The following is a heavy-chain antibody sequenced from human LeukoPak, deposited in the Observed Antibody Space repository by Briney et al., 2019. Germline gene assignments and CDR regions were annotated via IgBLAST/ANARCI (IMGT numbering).Heavy chain of an antibody. CDR2: ISAYNGNT. D-gene: IGHD1-26*01. V-gene: IGHV1-18*01. CDR3: ARRGSGSYRDYFDY. J-gene: IGHJ4*02. Sequence: GASVKVSCKASGYTFTSYGISWVRQAPGQGLEWMGWISAYNGNTNYAQKLQGRVTMTTDTSTSTAYMELRSLRSEDTAVYYCARRGSGSYRDYFDYWGQGTLVTVSS. CDR1: GYTFTSYG.